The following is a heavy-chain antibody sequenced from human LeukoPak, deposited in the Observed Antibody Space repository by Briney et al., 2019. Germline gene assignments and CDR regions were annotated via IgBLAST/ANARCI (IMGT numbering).Heavy chain of an antibody. D-gene: IGHD3-22*01. Sequence: GASVKVSYKASGYTFTSYGISWVRQAPGQGLEWMGWISAYNGNTNYAQKLQGRVTMTTDTSTSTAYMELRSLRSDDTAVYYCAREARVGDIKDYYDSSGYHSEAPDFDYWGQGTLVTVSS. CDR3: AREARVGDIKDYYDSSGYHSEAPDFDY. J-gene: IGHJ4*02. CDR2: ISAYNGNT. CDR1: GYTFTSYG. V-gene: IGHV1-18*01.